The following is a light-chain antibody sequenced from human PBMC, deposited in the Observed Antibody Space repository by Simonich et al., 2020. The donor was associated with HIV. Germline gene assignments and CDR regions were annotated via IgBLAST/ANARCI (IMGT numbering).Light chain of an antibody. CDR1: ALSKQY. CDR3: QSVDASRKYVV. Sequence: SYELTQPPSVSVSPGQMAQITCSGDALSKQYAYWYQQRPCQAPMLVIYKDSERHTVIPERFSGSSEGKTGTLTISGVQAEDEADYYCQSVDASRKYVVFGGGTRLTVL. CDR2: KDS. J-gene: IGLJ3*02. V-gene: IGLV3-25*03.